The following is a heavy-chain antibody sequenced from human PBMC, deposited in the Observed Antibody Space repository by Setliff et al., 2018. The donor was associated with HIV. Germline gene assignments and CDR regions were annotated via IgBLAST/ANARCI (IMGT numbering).Heavy chain of an antibody. V-gene: IGHV4-34*01. CDR3: ARGPVELSNYDHDYYYGMDV. CDR1: GGSFSGYY. D-gene: IGHD4-4*01. Sequence: LSLTCAVYGGSFSGYYWSWIRQPPGKGLEWIGEINHSGSTNYNPSLKSRVTISVDTSKNQFSLKLSSVTAADTAVYYCARGPVELSNYDHDYYYGMDVWGQGTTVTVSS. CDR2: INHSGST. J-gene: IGHJ6*02.